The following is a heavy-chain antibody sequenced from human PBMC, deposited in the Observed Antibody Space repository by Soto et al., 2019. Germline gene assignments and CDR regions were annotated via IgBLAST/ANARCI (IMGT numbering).Heavy chain of an antibody. D-gene: IGHD3-3*01. CDR1: GYSFTSYW. CDR2: IYPGDSDT. CDR3: ARGDHYYDFWSGHRYGMDV. J-gene: IGHJ6*02. Sequence: PGESLKISCKGSGYSFTSYWIGWVRQMPGKGPEWMGIIYPGDSDTRYSPSFQGQVTISVDTSKNQFSLKLSSVTAADTAVYYCARGDHYYDFWSGHRYGMDVWGQGTTVTVSS. V-gene: IGHV5-51*01.